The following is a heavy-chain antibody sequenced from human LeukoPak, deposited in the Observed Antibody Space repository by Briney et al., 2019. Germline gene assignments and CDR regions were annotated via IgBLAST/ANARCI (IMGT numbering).Heavy chain of an antibody. CDR2: INPNSGDT. Sequence: GASVKVSCKASGYTFTSYYLHWVRQAPGQGLEWMGWINPNSGDTSYAQKFQGRVTMTRDTSITTTYMELTSLTYDDTAVYYCAKVTLGSLWSWDLWGRGTLVTVSS. V-gene: IGHV1-2*02. CDR1: GYTFTSYY. CDR3: AKVTLGSLWSWDL. D-gene: IGHD7-27*01. J-gene: IGHJ2*01.